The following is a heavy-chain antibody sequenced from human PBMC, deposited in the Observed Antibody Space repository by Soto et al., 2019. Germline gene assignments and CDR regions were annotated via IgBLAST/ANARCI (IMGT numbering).Heavy chain of an antibody. V-gene: IGHV1-2*04. Sequence: ALVKLSCKASGYSFTGYYMHWVRQAPGQGLEWMGWINPNSGGTNYAQKFQGWVTMTRDTSISTAYMELSRLRSDDTAVYYCARGVPHCSGGSCYSWGYFDYWGQGTLVTVSS. J-gene: IGHJ4*02. CDR1: GYSFTGYY. D-gene: IGHD2-15*01. CDR2: INPNSGGT. CDR3: ARGVPHCSGGSCYSWGYFDY.